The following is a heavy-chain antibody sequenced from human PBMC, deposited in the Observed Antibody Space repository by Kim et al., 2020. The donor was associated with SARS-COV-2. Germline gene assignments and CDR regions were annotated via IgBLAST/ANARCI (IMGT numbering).Heavy chain of an antibody. V-gene: IGHV1-18*01. CDR3: ARLQGCGGDCDAFDV. J-gene: IGHJ3*01. CDR2: IRVYNGKT. D-gene: IGHD2-21*01. Sequence: ASVKVSCKASGYSFTTYGLTWVRQAPGQGLEWMGYIRVYNGKTELAQKFQGRVTMTTEMSTNTAYLEMRSLRSDDSAIYYCARLQGCGGDCDAFDVWGQGTMVTVSS. CDR1: GYSFTTYG.